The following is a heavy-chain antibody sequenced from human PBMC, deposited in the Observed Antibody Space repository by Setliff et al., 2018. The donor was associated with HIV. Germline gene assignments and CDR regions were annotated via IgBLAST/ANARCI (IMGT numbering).Heavy chain of an antibody. CDR1: GDSVSSYY. CDR2: IYYGST. Sequence: SETLSLTCTVSGDSVSSYYWNWIRQPPGEALEWIGYIYYGSTHYNPSFEGRVTISVDTSKNQFSLKLRSVTAADTAMYYCARRRCSAASCPDNSWNWLDPWGQGTLVTVSS. CDR3: ARRRCSAASCPDNSWNWLDP. J-gene: IGHJ5*02. D-gene: IGHD2-15*01. V-gene: IGHV4-59*08.